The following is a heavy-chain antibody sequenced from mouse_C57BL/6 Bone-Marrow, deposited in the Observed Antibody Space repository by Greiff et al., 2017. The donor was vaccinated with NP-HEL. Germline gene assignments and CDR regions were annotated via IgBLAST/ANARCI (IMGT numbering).Heavy chain of an antibody. CDR1: GFTFSSYG. Sequence: EVKLMESGGDLVKPGGSLKLSCAASGFTFSSYGMSWVRQTPDKRLEWVATISSGGSYTYYPDSVQGRFTISRDNAKNTLYLQMSSLKSEDTAMYYCARPVYFDYWGQGTTLTVSS. V-gene: IGHV5-6*01. J-gene: IGHJ2*01. CDR3: ARPVYFDY. CDR2: ISSGGSYT.